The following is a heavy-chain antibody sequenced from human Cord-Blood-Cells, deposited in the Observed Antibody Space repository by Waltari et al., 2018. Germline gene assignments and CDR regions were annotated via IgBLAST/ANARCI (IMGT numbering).Heavy chain of an antibody. V-gene: IGHV1-24*01. CDR1: GYTLTELS. CDR2: FGPEDGET. Sequence: QVQLVQSGAEVKKPGASVKVSCKVSGYTLTELSMHWVRQAPGKGLEWMGGFGPEDGETIYAQRFQGRVTMTGDTSTDTAYMELSSLRSEDTAVYYCATVLDSSGWYYCDYWGQGTLVTVSS. J-gene: IGHJ4*02. CDR3: ATVLDSSGWYYCDY. D-gene: IGHD6-19*01.